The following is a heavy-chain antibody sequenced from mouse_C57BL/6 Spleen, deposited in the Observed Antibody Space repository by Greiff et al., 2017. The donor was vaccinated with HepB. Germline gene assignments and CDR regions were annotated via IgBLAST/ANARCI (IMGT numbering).Heavy chain of an antibody. Sequence: SGPELVKPGASVKISCKASGYAFSSSWMNWVKQRPGKGLEWIGRIYPGDGDTNYNGKFKGKATLTADKSSSTAYMQLSSLTSEDSAVYFCARWGLPDYAMDYWGQGTSVTVSS. CDR2: IYPGDGDT. J-gene: IGHJ4*01. V-gene: IGHV1-82*01. CDR1: GYAFSSSW. CDR3: ARWGLPDYAMDY. D-gene: IGHD6-1*01.